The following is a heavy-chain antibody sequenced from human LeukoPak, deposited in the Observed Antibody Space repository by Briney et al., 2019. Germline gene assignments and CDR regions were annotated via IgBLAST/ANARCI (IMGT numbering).Heavy chain of an antibody. CDR1: GFTFTSYA. D-gene: IGHD6-13*01. CDR3: AKDGSIAAAGTARPFDY. Sequence: GGSLRLSCAASGFTFTSYAMSRVRQAPGKGLEWVSAISGSGGSTYYAGSVKGRFTISRDNSKNTLYLQMNSLRAEDTAVYYCAKDGSIAAAGTARPFDYWGQGTLVTVSS. CDR2: ISGSGGST. V-gene: IGHV3-23*01. J-gene: IGHJ4*02.